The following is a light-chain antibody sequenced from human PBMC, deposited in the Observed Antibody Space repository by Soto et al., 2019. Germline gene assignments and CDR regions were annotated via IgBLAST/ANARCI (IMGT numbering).Light chain of an antibody. CDR2: GVS. J-gene: IGLJ3*02. Sequence: QSALTQPASVSGSPGQSITISCTGTSSDIGAYDYVSWYQQHPGKAPKVLIYGVSNRPSGVSPRFSGSKSGNTASLTISGLQAEDEADYYCSSYAGSNNLKVFGGGTKLTVL. CDR1: SSDIGAYDY. V-gene: IGLV2-14*01. CDR3: SSYAGSNNLKV.